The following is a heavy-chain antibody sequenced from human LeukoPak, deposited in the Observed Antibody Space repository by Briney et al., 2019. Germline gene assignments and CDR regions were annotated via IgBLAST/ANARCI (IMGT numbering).Heavy chain of an antibody. CDR2: INPNSGGT. CDR3: ARDPKSGY. Sequence: ASVKVSCKASGYTFTSYDINWVRQATGQGLEWMGWINPNSGGTNYAQKFQGRVTMTRDTSISTAYMELSRLRSDDTAVYYCARDPKSGYWGQGTLVTVSS. CDR1: GYTFTSYD. D-gene: IGHD3-10*01. V-gene: IGHV1-2*02. J-gene: IGHJ4*02.